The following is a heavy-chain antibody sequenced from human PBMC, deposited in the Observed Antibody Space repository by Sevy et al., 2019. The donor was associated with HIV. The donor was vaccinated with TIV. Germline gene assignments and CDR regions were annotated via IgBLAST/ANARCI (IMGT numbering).Heavy chain of an antibody. V-gene: IGHV3-30*02. CDR3: AKDRYYEPLSDY. CDR2: IRYDGSNK. CDR1: GFTFSSYG. Sequence: GGSLRLSCAASGFTFSSYGMHWVHQAPGKGLEWVAFIRYDGSNKYYADSVKGRFTISRDNSKNTLYLQMNSLRAEDTAVYYCAKDRYYEPLSDYWGQGTLVTVSS. D-gene: IGHD3-22*01. J-gene: IGHJ4*02.